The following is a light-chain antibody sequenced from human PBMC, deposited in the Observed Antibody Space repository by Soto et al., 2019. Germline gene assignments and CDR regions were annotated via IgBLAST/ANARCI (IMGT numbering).Light chain of an antibody. V-gene: IGKV3-20*01. J-gene: IGKJ4*01. CDR2: DAS. CDR1: QTVRNNY. CDR3: QQFSSYPLT. Sequence: FGLTQSPGTLSLSPGERATLSCRASQTVRNNYLAWYQQKPGQAPRLLIYDASSRATGIPDRSSGGGSGTDFTLTISRLEPEDFAVYYCQQFSSYPLTFGGGTKVDIK.